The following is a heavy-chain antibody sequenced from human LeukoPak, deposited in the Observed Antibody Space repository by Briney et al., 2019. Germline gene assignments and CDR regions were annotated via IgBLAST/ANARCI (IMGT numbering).Heavy chain of an antibody. CDR3: ARADRLHGGPYLIGP. CDR1: GYSFTDYY. V-gene: IGHV1-2*02. CDR2: INPNSGGT. J-gene: IGHJ5*02. D-gene: IGHD2-21*01. Sequence: TSVKVSCKTSGYSFTDYYMHWVRQAPGQGLEWMGWINPNSGGTSSAQKFQGRVTMTRDTSITTVYMEVSWLTSDDTAIYYCARADRLHGGPYLIGPWGQGTLVTVSS.